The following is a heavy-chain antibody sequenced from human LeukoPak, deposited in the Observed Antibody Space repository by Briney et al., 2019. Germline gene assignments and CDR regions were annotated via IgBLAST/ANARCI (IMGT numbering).Heavy chain of an antibody. D-gene: IGHD6-13*01. CDR2: IYYSGST. J-gene: IGHJ2*01. CDR3: ARVGSGNWYFDL. V-gene: IGHV4-59*01. Sequence: PSETLSLTCTVSGGSISSYYWSWIRQPPGKGLEWIGYIYYSGSTNHNPSLKSRVTISVDTSKNQFSLKLSSVTAADTAVYYCARVGSGNWYFDLWGRGTLVTVSS. CDR1: GGSISSYY.